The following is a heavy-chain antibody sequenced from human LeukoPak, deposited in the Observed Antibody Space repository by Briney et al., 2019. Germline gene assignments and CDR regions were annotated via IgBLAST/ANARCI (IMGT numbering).Heavy chain of an antibody. J-gene: IGHJ4*02. V-gene: IGHV3-23*01. D-gene: IGHD2-21*02. CDR3: AQGGHDFNPFYC. CDR2: IKGGGGDP. Sequence: GGSLRLSCAASGCTFTTYAMGWVRQAPGAGLEWVSSIKGGGGDPFYADSVRGRFTISRDKSKNTLYLQLNSLRVEDTAVYFCAQGGHDFNPFYCWGQGTLVTVSS. CDR1: GCTFTTYA.